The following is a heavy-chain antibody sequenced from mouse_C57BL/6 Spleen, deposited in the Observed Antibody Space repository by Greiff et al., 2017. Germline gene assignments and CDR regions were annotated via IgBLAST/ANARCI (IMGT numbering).Heavy chain of an antibody. CDR3: ARSGYDYAMDY. CDR2: IDPSDSET. D-gene: IGHD2-2*01. V-gene: IGHV1-52*01. CDR1: GYTFTSYW. J-gene: IGHJ4*01. Sequence: QVQLQQPGAELVRPGSSVKLSCKASGYTFTSYWMHWVKQRPIQGLEWIGNIDPSDSETHYNQKFKDKATLTVDKYSSTAYMQLSSLTSEDSAVYYCARSGYDYAMDYWGQGTSVTVSS.